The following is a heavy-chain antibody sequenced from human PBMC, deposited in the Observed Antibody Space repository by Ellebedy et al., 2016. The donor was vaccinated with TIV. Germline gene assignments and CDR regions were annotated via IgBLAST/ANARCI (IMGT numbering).Heavy chain of an antibody. CDR3: ARDLSGYDTYDAFDI. D-gene: IGHD5-12*01. Sequence: SETLSLTCAVYGGSFSGYYWSWIRQPPGKGLEWIGYIYYSGSTNYNPSLKSRVTISVDTSKNQFSLKLSSVTAADTAVYYCARDLSGYDTYDAFDIWGQGTMVTVSS. J-gene: IGHJ3*02. CDR1: GGSFSGYY. V-gene: IGHV4-34*01. CDR2: IYYSGST.